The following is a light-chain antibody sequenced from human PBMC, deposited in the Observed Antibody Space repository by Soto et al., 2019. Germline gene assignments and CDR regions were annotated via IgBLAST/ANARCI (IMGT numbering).Light chain of an antibody. CDR2: GAS. CDR3: QQYGSSGT. J-gene: IGKJ1*01. V-gene: IGKV3-20*01. CDR1: RTVSNR. Sequence: MTQSPDTLSVSPGERVTLSCRASRTVSNRLAWYQHKPGQAPRLLIYGASNRATGIPDRFSGSGSGTDFTLTISRLEPEDFAVYYCQQYGSSGTFGQGTKV.